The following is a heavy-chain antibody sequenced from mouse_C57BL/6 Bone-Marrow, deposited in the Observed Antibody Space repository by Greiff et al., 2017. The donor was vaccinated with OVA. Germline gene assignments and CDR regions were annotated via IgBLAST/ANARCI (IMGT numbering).Heavy chain of an antibody. CDR2: IYPRSGNT. V-gene: IGHV1-81*01. J-gene: IGHJ2*01. CDR3: ARTVYYGNYFDY. D-gene: IGHD2-1*01. CDR1: GYTFTSYG. Sequence: VQGVESGAELARPGASVKLSCKASGYTFTSYGISWVKQRTGQGLEWIGEIYPRSGNTYYNEKFKGKATLTADKSSSTAYMELRSLTSEDSAVYFCARTVYYGNYFDYWGQGTTLTVSS.